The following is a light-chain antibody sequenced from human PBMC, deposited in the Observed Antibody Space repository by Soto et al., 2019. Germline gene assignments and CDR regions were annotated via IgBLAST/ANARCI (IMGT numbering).Light chain of an antibody. Sequence: EIVMTQPPATLSVSPGERATLSCRASQSIDNFVWYQQKPGQAPRLLIYSISTRASGIPARFSGSGSGTEFTLTSSSLQSEDFGVYYCQQCTRCPFTFGQGTKLEIK. J-gene: IGKJ2*01. CDR3: QQCTRCPFT. V-gene: IGKV3-15*01. CDR2: SIS. CDR1: QSIDN.